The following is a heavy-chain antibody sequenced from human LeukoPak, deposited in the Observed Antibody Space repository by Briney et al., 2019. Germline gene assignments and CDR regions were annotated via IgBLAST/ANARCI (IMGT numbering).Heavy chain of an antibody. Sequence: VSWVKASCMASVGTFSSYATSWVRQAPGQGLEWMGGIIPIFGTANYAQKFQGRVTSTTDESTSTAYMELSSLRSEDTAVYYCARDTDPYYYDSSGSNWFDPWGQGTLVTVSS. J-gene: IGHJ5*02. CDR2: IIPIFGTA. D-gene: IGHD3-22*01. CDR1: VGTFSSYA. CDR3: ARDTDPYYYDSSGSNWFDP. V-gene: IGHV1-69*05.